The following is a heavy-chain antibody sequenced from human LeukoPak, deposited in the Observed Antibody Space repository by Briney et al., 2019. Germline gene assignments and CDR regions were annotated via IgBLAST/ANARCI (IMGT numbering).Heavy chain of an antibody. D-gene: IGHD5-18*01. J-gene: IGHJ3*02. CDR3: ARTRGYSYGYTGSHDAFDI. V-gene: IGHV3-53*01. Sequence: GGSLRLSCAASGFTVSSNYMSWVRQAPGKGLEWVSVIYSGGSTYYADSVKGRFTISRDNSKNTLYLQMNSLRAEDTAVYYCARTRGYSYGYTGSHDAFDIWGQGTMVTVSS. CDR2: IYSGGST. CDR1: GFTVSSNY.